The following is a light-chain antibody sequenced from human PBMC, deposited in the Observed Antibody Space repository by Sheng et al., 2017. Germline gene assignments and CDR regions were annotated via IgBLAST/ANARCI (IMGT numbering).Light chain of an antibody. V-gene: IGKV4-1*01. CDR1: QSLLYSSNNKNY. CDR3: QQYYSSPWT. J-gene: IGKJ1*01. Sequence: DIVMTQSPDSLTVSLGERATINCKSSQSLLYSSNNKNYMAWYQQKPRQPPNLLIYWASTRESGVPDRFSGSGSGTDFTLTIRSLQPEDVAVYYCQQYYSSPWTFGQGTKVEI. CDR2: WAS.